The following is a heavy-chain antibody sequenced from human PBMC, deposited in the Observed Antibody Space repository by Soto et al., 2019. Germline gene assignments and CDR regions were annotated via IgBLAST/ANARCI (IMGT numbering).Heavy chain of an antibody. CDR2: ISGSGGIT. V-gene: IGHV3-23*01. Sequence: GGSLRLSCAASGFTFSSYAMSCVRQAPGKGLESGSAISGSGGITYYADSVKGRFTIARDNTKSTLYLQMNSLRAEDTAVCYCAKSGSIAVDAYFGYSCQGALVTASS. J-gene: IGHJ4*01. CDR3: AKSGSIAVDAYFGY. D-gene: IGHD6-19*01. CDR1: GFTFSSYA.